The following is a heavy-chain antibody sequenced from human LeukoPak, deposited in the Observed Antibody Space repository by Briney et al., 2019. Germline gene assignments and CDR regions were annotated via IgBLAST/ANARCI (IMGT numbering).Heavy chain of an antibody. V-gene: IGHV3-21*01. D-gene: IGHD3-22*01. CDR2: ISSGSGYI. CDR3: AREGDYYDSSGYYYAWFDP. Sequence: PGGSLRLSCAASGFTFTSYSMNWVRQAPGKGLEWVSSISSGSGYIHYADSLKGRFTISRDNAKNSLYLQMNSLRAEDTAVYYCAREGDYYDSSGYYYAWFDPWGQGTLVTVSS. CDR1: GFTFTSYS. J-gene: IGHJ5*02.